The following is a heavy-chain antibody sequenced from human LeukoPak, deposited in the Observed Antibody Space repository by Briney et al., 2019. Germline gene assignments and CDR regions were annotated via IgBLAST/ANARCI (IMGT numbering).Heavy chain of an antibody. CDR1: GVSISSIHSY. CDR2: IYYTGSI. D-gene: IGHD2-2*03. J-gene: IGHJ5*02. CDR3: AGFGYCSSTSCYNWFDP. V-gene: IGHV4-39*01. Sequence: SETLSLTCTVSGVSISSIHSYWGWIRQTPGKGLEWIGSIYYTGSIYYNPSLSSRVTISVDTSRNQFSLRLTSMTAADTAVYYCAGFGYCSSTSCYNWFDPWGQGTLVTVSS.